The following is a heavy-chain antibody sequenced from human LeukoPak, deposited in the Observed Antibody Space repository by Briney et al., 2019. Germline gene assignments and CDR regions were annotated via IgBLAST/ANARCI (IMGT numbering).Heavy chain of an antibody. D-gene: IGHD6-13*01. CDR2: INHSGST. J-gene: IGHJ4*02. V-gene: IGHV4-34*01. CDR3: ARRRDSSSWLSDY. CDR1: GGSFSGYY. Sequence: PSETLSLTCAVYGGSFSGYYWSWIRQPPGKGLEWIGEINHSGSTNYNPSLKSRVTISVDTSKNQFSLKLSSVTAADTAVYYCARRRDSSSWLSDYWGQGTLVTVSS.